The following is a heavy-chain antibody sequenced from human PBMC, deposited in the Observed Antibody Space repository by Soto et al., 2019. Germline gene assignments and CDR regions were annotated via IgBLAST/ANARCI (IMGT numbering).Heavy chain of an antibody. V-gene: IGHV1-18*04. J-gene: IGHJ4*02. D-gene: IGHD1-26*01. CDR2: ISTYNGNT. CDR1: GYSFTSYA. CDR3: ARVSPSGIYFMARFDY. Sequence: GASVKVSCKASGYSFTSYAIIWVRQAPGQGLEWMGWISTYNGNTNYAQKLQGRLTMTTDTSTTTAYMELRSLRSDDTDVYYCARVSPSGIYFMARFDYWGQGTLVTVSS.